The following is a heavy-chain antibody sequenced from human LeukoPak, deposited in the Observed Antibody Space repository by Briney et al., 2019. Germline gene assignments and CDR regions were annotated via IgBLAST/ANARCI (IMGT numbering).Heavy chain of an antibody. V-gene: IGHV3-30*03. CDR3: ARDLRVAVAGTVFYYYYYYGMDV. CDR2: ISYDGSNK. CDR1: GFTFSSYG. D-gene: IGHD6-19*01. Sequence: PGGSLRLSCAASGFTFSSYGMHWVRQAPGKGLEWVAVISYDGSNKYYADSVKGRFTISRDNSKNTLYLQMNSLRAEDTAVYYCARDLRVAVAGTVFYYYYYYGMDVWGQGTTVTVSS. J-gene: IGHJ6*02.